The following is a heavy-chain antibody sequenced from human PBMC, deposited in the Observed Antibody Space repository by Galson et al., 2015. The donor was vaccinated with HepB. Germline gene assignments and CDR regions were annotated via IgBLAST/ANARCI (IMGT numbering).Heavy chain of an antibody. V-gene: IGHV3-53*01. J-gene: IGHJ3*02. Sequence: SLRLSCAASGFTVSNNYMTWVRQAPGKGLEWVSLIYSDGRTYYADSVKGRFTISRDNSKNTVYLQTSSLSGEDTAVYYCARWDHALSPGAFDIWGQGTMVTVSS. CDR1: GFTVSNNY. D-gene: IGHD1-1*01. CDR2: IYSDGRT. CDR3: ARWDHALSPGAFDI.